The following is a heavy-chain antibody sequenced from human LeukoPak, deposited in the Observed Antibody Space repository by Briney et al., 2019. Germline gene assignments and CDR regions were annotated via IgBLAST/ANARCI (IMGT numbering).Heavy chain of an antibody. CDR2: ISGSGGST. V-gene: IGHV3-23*01. D-gene: IGHD3-10*01. Sequence: PGGTLRLSCAASGFTFSRYGMSWVRQAPGKGLERVSAISGSGGSTYYADSVKGRFTISRDNAKNTLYLQMNNLRAEDTAIYYCATDSYVSGSYYRLFYWGQGTLVTVSS. CDR1: GFTFSRYG. J-gene: IGHJ4*02. CDR3: ATDSYVSGSYYRLFY.